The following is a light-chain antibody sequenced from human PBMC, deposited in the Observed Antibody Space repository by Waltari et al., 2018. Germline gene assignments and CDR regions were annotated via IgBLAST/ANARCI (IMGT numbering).Light chain of an antibody. CDR2: DVS. CDR1: SSDVGGYNY. CDR3: SSYTSSSTWV. V-gene: IGLV2-14*04. Sequence: TSSDVGGYNYVSWYQQHPGKAPKLMISDVSKRPSGVSNRFTGSKSDNTASLTISGLQAEDEADYYCSSYTSSSTWVFGGGTKLTVL. J-gene: IGLJ3*02.